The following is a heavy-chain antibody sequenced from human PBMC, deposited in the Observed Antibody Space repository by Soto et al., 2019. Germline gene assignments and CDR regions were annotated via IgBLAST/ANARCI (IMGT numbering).Heavy chain of an antibody. D-gene: IGHD3-22*01. Sequence: PGESLRLSCAASGFTFSTYGMRWVRQAPGKGLEWVAVIWYDGSNKYYADSVKGRFTISRDNSKNTLYLQMNSLRAEDTAVYYCARDLGYYDSSGHWGQGTLVTVSS. CDR1: GFTFSTYG. J-gene: IGHJ4*02. CDR2: IWYDGSNK. V-gene: IGHV3-33*01. CDR3: ARDLGYYDSSGH.